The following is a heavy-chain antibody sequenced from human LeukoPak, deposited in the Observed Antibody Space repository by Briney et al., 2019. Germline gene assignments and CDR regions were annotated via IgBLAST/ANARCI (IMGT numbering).Heavy chain of an antibody. CDR2: IRSRADGGTA. Sequence: GGSLRLSCAASGFTFRDAWMTWVRQAPGKGLEWVGRIRSRADGGTAEYATAVEGRFTISRDNSKNTLFLQMNSLRPEDTAVYYCARNPVSEYSFDYWCQGTLVTVSS. CDR1: GFTFRDAW. CDR3: ARNPVSEYSFDY. J-gene: IGHJ4*02. D-gene: IGHD5/OR15-5a*01. V-gene: IGHV3-15*01.